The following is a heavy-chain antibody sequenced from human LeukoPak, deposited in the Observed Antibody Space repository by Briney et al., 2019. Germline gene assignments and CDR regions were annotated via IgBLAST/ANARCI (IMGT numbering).Heavy chain of an antibody. J-gene: IGHJ6*03. CDR3: ARRGWYYYYYYMDV. Sequence: PSETLSLTCAVYGGSFSGYYWSWIRQPPGKGLEWIGEINHSGSTNYNPSLKSRVTIPVDTSKNQFSLKLSSVTAADTAVYYCARRGWYYYYYYMDVWGKGTTVTVSS. V-gene: IGHV4-34*01. CDR2: INHSGST. CDR1: GGSFSGYY.